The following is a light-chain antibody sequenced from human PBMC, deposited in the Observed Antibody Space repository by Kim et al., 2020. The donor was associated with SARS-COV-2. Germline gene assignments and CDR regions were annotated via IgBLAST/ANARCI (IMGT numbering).Light chain of an antibody. V-gene: IGKV3-11*01. Sequence: SLCPGERATLSCRASQRVSSYLAWYQQKPGQAPRLLIYDASNRATGIPARFSGSGSGTDFTLTISSLEPEDFAVYYCQQRSNWPLFGPGTKVDIK. CDR2: DAS. J-gene: IGKJ3*01. CDR1: QRVSSY. CDR3: QQRSNWPL.